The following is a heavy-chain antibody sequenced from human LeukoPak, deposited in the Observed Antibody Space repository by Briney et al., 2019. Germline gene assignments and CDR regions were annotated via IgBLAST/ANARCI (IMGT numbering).Heavy chain of an antibody. CDR3: AREDSSGWYYFDY. Sequence: ASVKVSCKASGYTFTSYYMNWVRQAPGQGLEWMGIINPSGGSTSYAQKFQGRVTMTRDTSTSTVYKELSSLRSEDTAVYYCAREDSSGWYYFDYWGQGTLVTVSS. D-gene: IGHD6-19*01. CDR2: INPSGGST. J-gene: IGHJ4*02. V-gene: IGHV1-46*01. CDR1: GYTFTSYY.